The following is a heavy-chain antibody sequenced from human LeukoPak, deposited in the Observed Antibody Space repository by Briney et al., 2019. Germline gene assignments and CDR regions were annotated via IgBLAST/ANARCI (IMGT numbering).Heavy chain of an antibody. Sequence: GGSLRLSCAASGFTFSSYGMHWVRQAPGKGLEWVAVIWYDGSNKYYADSVKGRFTISRDNSNNMLYLQMNSLRAEDTAVYYCARGASDGGNSLGYWGQGTLVTVSS. D-gene: IGHD4-23*01. CDR2: IWYDGSNK. J-gene: IGHJ4*02. CDR1: GFTFSSYG. CDR3: ARGASDGGNSLGY. V-gene: IGHV3-33*01.